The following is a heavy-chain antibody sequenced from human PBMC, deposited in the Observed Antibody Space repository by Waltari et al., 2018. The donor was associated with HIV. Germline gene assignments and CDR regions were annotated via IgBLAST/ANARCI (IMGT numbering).Heavy chain of an antibody. Sequence: EVQLLESGGGLVQPGGSLRLSCAASGFTFSSYAMSWVRQAPGKGLEWVSAISGSGGSTYYADSVKGRFTISRDKSKNTLYLQMNSLRAEDTAVYYCANRNSTHDAFDIWGQGTMVTVSS. CDR1: GFTFSSYA. CDR2: ISGSGGST. V-gene: IGHV3-23*01. D-gene: IGHD2-2*01. J-gene: IGHJ3*02. CDR3: ANRNSTHDAFDI.